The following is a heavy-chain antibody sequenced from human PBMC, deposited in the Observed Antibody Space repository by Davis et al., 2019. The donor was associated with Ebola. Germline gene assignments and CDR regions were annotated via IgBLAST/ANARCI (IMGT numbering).Heavy chain of an antibody. Sequence: PSETLSLTCTVSGGSISGYYWSWIRQPPGKGLEWIGSIYSSGRTNYNPSLKTRVAMSVDTSKNQFSLNLRSVSAADTAISYCARHRAPAVIAHFDYWGRGALVTVSS. V-gene: IGHV4-59*08. CDR3: ARHRAPAVIAHFDY. CDR2: IYSSGRT. D-gene: IGHD2-2*01. CDR1: GGSISGYY. J-gene: IGHJ4*02.